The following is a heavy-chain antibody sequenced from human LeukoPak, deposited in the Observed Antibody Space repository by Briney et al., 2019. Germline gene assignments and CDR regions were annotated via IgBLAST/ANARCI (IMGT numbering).Heavy chain of an antibody. V-gene: IGHV4-4*07. Sequence: SETLSLICTVSGGPIRNSYWSWVRHSAGTGMRWIGRIHGTLGSTNHNPSLKSRVVMSLDTSSNQFSLRLSAMSAADTATYYCARIFDRDIWGQGTLVTVSP. J-gene: IGHJ3*02. CDR1: GGPIRNSY. D-gene: IGHD3-3*01. CDR3: ARIFDRDI. CDR2: IHGTLGST.